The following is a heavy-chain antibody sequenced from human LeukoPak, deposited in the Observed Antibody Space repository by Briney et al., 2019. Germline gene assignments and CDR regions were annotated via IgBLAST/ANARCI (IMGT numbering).Heavy chain of an antibody. J-gene: IGHJ4*02. CDR2: IKQDGSGK. D-gene: IGHD6-13*01. Sequence: GGSLRLSCAASGFTFSSYWMSWVRQAPGKGLEWVANIKQDGSGKYYADSVKGRFTISRDSAKNSLYLQMNSLRAEDTAVYYCARGLIGSSSWYGSVDYWGQGTLVTVSS. V-gene: IGHV3-7*01. CDR3: ARGLIGSSSWYGSVDY. CDR1: GFTFSSYW.